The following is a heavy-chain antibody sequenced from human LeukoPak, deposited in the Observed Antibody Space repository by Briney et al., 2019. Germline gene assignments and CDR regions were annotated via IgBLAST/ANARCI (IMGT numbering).Heavy chain of an antibody. D-gene: IGHD6-19*01. CDR1: GFTCSSYW. CDR2: IYSGGST. V-gene: IGHV3-53*04. Sequence: GGSLRLSCAAAGFTCSSYWMSWVRQAPGKELEWVSVIYSGGSTYYADSVKGRFTISRHNSKNTLYLQMNSLRAEDTAVYYCASRRYSSGWHWEQYFDYYGMDVWGQGTTVTVSS. J-gene: IGHJ6*02. CDR3: ASRRYSSGWHWEQYFDYYGMDV.